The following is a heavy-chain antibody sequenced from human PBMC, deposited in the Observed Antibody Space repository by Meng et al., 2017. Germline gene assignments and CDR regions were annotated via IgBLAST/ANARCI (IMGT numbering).Heavy chain of an antibody. J-gene: IGHJ5*02. V-gene: IGHV1-18*01. Sequence: QVQLGQAGAEVKKPGASVKVSCKASGYTFTSYGISWVRQASGQGLEWMGWISAYNGNTNYAQKLQGRVTMTTDTSTSTAYMELRSLRSDDTAVYYCASSSSGSYYWWFDPWGQGTLVTVSS. CDR2: ISAYNGNT. CDR1: GYTFTSYG. CDR3: ASSSSGSYYWWFDP. D-gene: IGHD1-26*01.